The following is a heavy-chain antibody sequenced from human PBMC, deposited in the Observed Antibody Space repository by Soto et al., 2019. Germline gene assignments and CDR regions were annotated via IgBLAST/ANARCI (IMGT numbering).Heavy chain of an antibody. CDR1: VYTFTSHY. Sequence: QVQVVQSGAEVKKPGASVKVSCKTSVYTFTSHYMYWVGQAQGQGLQWMGIINPRGGSTSNAQKSKGRRPRAADTPTSKGFIELIGLRSDDPAVYYCAREAIGGTSTNPNCDYWGQGTLVTVSS. V-gene: IGHV1-46*01. D-gene: IGHD2-2*01. CDR3: AREAIGGTSTNPNCDY. CDR2: INPRGGST. J-gene: IGHJ4*02.